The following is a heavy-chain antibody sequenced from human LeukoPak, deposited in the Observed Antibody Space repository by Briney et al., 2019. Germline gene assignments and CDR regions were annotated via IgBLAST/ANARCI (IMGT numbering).Heavy chain of an antibody. J-gene: IGHJ4*02. CDR3: TRESGAFSPFGF. V-gene: IGHV4-4*02. Sequence: SETLSLTCGVSGGSISSTNWWSWVRQPPGKGLEWIGEVHLNGATNYNPSLERRFSMSIDKSNNHLSLEVTSVTAADTAMYYCTRESGAFSPFGFWGQGTLVTVSS. D-gene: IGHD1-26*01. CDR2: VHLNGAT. CDR1: GGSISSTNW.